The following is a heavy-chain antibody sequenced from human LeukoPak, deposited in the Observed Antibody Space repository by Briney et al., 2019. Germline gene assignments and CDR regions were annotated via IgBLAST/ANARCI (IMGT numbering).Heavy chain of an antibody. V-gene: IGHV3-9*01. Sequence: PGRSLRLSCAGSGFIFNNYAMHWVRQAPGKGLEWVSGISWNSGSIGYADSVKGRFTISRDNAKNSLYLQMNSLRAEDTALYYCAKDREYSSSSSLDHWGQGTLVTVSS. J-gene: IGHJ4*02. CDR1: GFIFNNYA. D-gene: IGHD6-6*01. CDR3: AKDREYSSSSSLDH. CDR2: ISWNSGSI.